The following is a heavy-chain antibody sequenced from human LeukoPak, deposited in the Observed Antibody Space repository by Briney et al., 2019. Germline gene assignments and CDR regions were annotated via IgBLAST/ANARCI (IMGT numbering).Heavy chain of an antibody. D-gene: IGHD3-16*01. CDR2: IDRHGNT. J-gene: IGHJ4*02. Sequence: SETLSLTCAIYDESFSGYLSVSYRSWVRRPPGKGLEWMGEIDRHGNTHYSPSLKSRVTISIQTSKSQFSLNLNSVTDADTAVYYCARRGGGNYPYYFDYWGRGTPVTVSS. CDR1: DESFSGYLSVSY. CDR3: ARRGGGNYPYYFDY. V-gene: IGHV4-34*01.